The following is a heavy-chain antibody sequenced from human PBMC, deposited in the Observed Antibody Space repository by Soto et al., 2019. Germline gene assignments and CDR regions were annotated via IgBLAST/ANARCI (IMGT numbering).Heavy chain of an antibody. D-gene: IGHD2-2*01. Sequence: EVQLLESGGDLVQPGGSLRLSCAASGFIFSSYGMRWVRQAPGKGLEWVSFISGSGHTTDYADSVKGRFTTSRDNSKNHLYLQMNSLRADDTAVSYCAKEVWGYAYFDFCGQGILVTVSS. CDR3: AKEVWGYAYFDF. CDR2: ISGSGHTT. J-gene: IGHJ4*02. V-gene: IGHV3-23*01. CDR1: GFIFSSYG.